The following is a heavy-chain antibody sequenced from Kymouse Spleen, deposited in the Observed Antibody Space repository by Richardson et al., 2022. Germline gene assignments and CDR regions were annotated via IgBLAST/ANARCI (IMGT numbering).Heavy chain of an antibody. CDR2: IGTAGDT. V-gene: IGHV3-13*01. CDR1: GFTFSSYD. J-gene: IGHJ3*02. D-gene: IGHD1-7*01. Sequence: EVQLVESGGGLVQPGGSLRLSCAASGFTFSSYDMHWVRQATGKGLEWVSAIGTAGDTYYPGSVKGRFTISRENAKNSLYLQMNSLRAGDTAVYYCARYNWNCDAFDIWGQGTMVTVSS. CDR3: ARYNWNCDAFDI.